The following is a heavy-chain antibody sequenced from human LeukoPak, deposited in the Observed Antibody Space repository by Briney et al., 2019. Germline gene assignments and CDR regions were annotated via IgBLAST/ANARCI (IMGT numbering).Heavy chain of an antibody. CDR3: ARARRLVHDTSFYIDS. V-gene: IGHV4-31*03. CDR1: GDSICSGGFY. Sequence: PSETLSLTCTVSGDSICSGGFYWSCYSGTTYYNPSLESRLIISVDTSKNEFSLKVSSMTAADTDVYFCARARRLVHDTSFYIDSWGQGTLVTVSS. D-gene: IGHD1-1*01. J-gene: IGHJ4*02. CDR2: YSGTT.